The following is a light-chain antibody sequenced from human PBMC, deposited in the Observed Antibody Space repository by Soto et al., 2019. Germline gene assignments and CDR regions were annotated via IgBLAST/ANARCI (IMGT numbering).Light chain of an antibody. J-gene: IGKJ5*01. CDR2: KAS. CDR3: QQYNSYPIT. CDR1: QSITDW. Sequence: DIQMTQSPSTLSGSVGDRVTITCRASQSITDWLAWYQKKPGKAPKLLIYKASSLESEVPARFSGSGSGTEFTLTISSLQPDDFATYYCQQYNSYPITFGQGTRLEIK. V-gene: IGKV1-5*03.